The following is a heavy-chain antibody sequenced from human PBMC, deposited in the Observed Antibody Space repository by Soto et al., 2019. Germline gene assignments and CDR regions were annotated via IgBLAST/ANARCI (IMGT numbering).Heavy chain of an antibody. D-gene: IGHD1-26*01. Sequence: EVQLLESGGGLVQPGGSLRLSCAASGFTFSSYAMSWVRQAPGKGLEWVSAISGSGGSTYYADSVKGRFTISRDNSKNTLYLQMNSLRAEDTAVYYCAKMTEWELRRIDAFDIWGQGTMVTVSS. V-gene: IGHV3-23*01. J-gene: IGHJ3*02. CDR2: ISGSGGST. CDR3: AKMTEWELRRIDAFDI. CDR1: GFTFSSYA.